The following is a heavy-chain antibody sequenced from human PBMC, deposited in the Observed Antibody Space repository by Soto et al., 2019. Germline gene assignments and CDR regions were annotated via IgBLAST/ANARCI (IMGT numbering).Heavy chain of an antibody. Sequence: QVQLVESGGGVVQPGRSLRLSCAASGFTFSSYGMHWVRQAPGKGLEWVAVIWYDGSNKYYADSVKGRFTISRDNSKNTLYLQMNSLRAEDTAVYYCARDFRPPYDVWSGYFDYWGQGTLVTVSS. D-gene: IGHD3-3*01. J-gene: IGHJ4*02. CDR3: ARDFRPPYDVWSGYFDY. CDR1: GFTFSSYG. V-gene: IGHV3-33*01. CDR2: IWYDGSNK.